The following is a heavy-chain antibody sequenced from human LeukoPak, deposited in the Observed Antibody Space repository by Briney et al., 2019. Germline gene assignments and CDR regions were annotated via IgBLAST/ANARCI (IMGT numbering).Heavy chain of an antibody. CDR3: ARGPGYYDSTTIFDY. V-gene: IGHV3-30-3*01. CDR2: ISYDGSNK. D-gene: IGHD3-22*01. J-gene: IGHJ4*02. CDR1: GFTFSSYA. Sequence: GGSLRLSCAASGFTFSSYAMHWVRQAPGKGLEWVAVISYDGSNKYYADSVKGRFTISRDNSKNTLYLQMNSLRAEDTAVYYCARGPGYYDSTTIFDYWGQGTLVTVSS.